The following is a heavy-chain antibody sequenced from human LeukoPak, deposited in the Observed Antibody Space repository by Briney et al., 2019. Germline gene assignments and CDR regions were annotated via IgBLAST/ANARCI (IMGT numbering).Heavy chain of an antibody. CDR3: AKDRGYRSGGSCYNAFDI. D-gene: IGHD2-15*01. Sequence: PGGSLRLSCAASGFTFSSYAMSWVRQAPGEGLEWVSAISGSGGSTYYADSVKGRFTVSRDNSKNTVYLQMNSLRAEDTAVYYCAKDRGYRSGGSCYNAFDIWGQGTMVTVSS. J-gene: IGHJ3*02. V-gene: IGHV3-23*01. CDR2: ISGSGGST. CDR1: GFTFSSYA.